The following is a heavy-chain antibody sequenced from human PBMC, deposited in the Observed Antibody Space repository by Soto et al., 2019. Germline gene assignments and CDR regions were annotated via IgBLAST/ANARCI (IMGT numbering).Heavy chain of an antibody. D-gene: IGHD1-1*01. V-gene: IGHV3-21*04. CDR1: GFTFSDYN. CDR3: ATWHEREHAYDV. J-gene: IGHJ3*01. CDR2: ISGGSSYI. Sequence: EVQLVESGGGLVKPGESLRLSCVTSGFTFSDYNMNWVRQAPGKGLEWVASISGGSSYIYHAESVKGRFTTSSDSSKTTVYLQMNDLRPDDTAVYYCATWHEREHAYDVWGQGTTVTVSS.